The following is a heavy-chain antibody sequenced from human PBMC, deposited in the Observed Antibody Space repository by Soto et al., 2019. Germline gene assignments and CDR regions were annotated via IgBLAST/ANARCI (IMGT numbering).Heavy chain of an antibody. CDR2: INAGNGNT. CDR1: GYTFTSYA. CDR3: ARESYEQRFLAWFAWFDP. Sequence: ASVKVSCKASGYTFTSYAMHWVRQAPGQRLEWMGWINAGNGNTKYSQKFQGRVTITRDTSASTAYMELSSLRSEDTAVYYCARESYEQRFLAWFAWFDPWGQGTLVTVS. J-gene: IGHJ5*02. V-gene: IGHV1-3*01. D-gene: IGHD3-3*01.